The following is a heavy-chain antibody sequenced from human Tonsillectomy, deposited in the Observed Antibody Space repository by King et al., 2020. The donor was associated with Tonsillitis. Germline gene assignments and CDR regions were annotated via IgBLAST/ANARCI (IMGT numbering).Heavy chain of an antibody. CDR1: GFTFISYA. Sequence: VQLVESGGGVVQPGRSLRLSCAASGFTFISYAMHWVRQAPGKGLEWVAVMSYDGSSKHYADSVKGRFTISRDNSKNTVYLQMNSLRAEDTAVYYCARDKESGSFYGYFENWGQGALVTVSS. D-gene: IGHD1-26*01. CDR2: MSYDGSSK. J-gene: IGHJ4*02. V-gene: IGHV3-30-3*01. CDR3: ARDKESGSFYGYFEN.